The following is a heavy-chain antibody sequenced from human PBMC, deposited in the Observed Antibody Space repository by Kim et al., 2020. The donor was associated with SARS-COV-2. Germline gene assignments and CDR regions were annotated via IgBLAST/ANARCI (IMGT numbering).Heavy chain of an antibody. CDR1: GGSIGSSDW. CDR3: ATGLRGAVAH. Sequence: SETLSLTCAVSGGSIGSSDWWRWVRQPPGKGLEWIAEIFYSGSTNYNPSLRSRVTISIHKSKNQFSLTLSSVTAADTAVYYCATGLRGAVAHWGQGTLVAVSS. J-gene: IGHJ4*02. V-gene: IGHV4-4*02. D-gene: IGHD6-19*01. CDR2: IFYSGST.